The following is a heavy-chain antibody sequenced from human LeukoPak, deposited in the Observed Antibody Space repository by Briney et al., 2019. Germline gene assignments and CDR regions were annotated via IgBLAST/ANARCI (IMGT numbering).Heavy chain of an antibody. CDR3: ARVRCSGGSCYSPRIVPFDY. D-gene: IGHD2-15*01. CDR1: GGSFSGYY. Sequence: SETLSLTCAVYGGSFSGYYWSWIGQPPGKGLEWIWEINHSGSTNYNPSLKSRVTISVDTSKNQFSLKLSSVTAADTAVYYCARVRCSGGSCYSPRIVPFDYWGQGTLVTVSS. J-gene: IGHJ4*02. CDR2: INHSGST. V-gene: IGHV4-34*01.